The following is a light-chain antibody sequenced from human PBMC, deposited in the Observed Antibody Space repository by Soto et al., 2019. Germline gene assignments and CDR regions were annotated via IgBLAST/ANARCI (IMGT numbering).Light chain of an antibody. J-gene: IGLJ1*01. CDR2: EVS. CDR1: TTDVGSYNL. CDR3: CSWAGSNTFYF. V-gene: IGLV2-23*02. Sequence: SVLTQPPSVSGSPGQSITLSCTGTTTDVGSYNLVSWYQQHPGRAPKLMIYEVSRRPSGVSNRFSGSKSGNTASLTISGLQAEDEADYYCCSWAGSNTFYFFGTGTKVTVL.